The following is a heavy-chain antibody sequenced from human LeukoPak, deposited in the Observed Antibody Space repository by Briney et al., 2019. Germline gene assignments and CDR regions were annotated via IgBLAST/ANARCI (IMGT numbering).Heavy chain of an antibody. V-gene: IGHV3-66*01. Sequence: PGGSLRLSCAGFGFTVSKDYMTWVRQAPGKGLECVSAIYGTGTTYYADSVKGRFTISRDSSSNTLHLQMNSLRAEDTAVYYCAREARYYDILTGYHNYSGVDVWGHGTTVIVSS. D-gene: IGHD3-9*01. CDR3: AREARYYDILTGYHNYSGVDV. CDR2: IYGTGTT. J-gene: IGHJ6*02. CDR1: GFTVSKDY.